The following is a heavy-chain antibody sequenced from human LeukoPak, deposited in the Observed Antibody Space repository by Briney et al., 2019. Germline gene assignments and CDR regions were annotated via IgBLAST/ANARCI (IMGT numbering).Heavy chain of an antibody. J-gene: IGHJ4*02. V-gene: IGHV4-31*03. Sequence: SETLSLTCTVSGGSISNGSYYWTWIRQHPEKGLEWIGYMYYSGTTYYNPSLKSRVTMSVDTSKNQFSLKLDSVTAADTAVYYCARFSNNHGVKFDYWGQGTLVTVSS. CDR3: ARFSNNHGVKFDY. D-gene: IGHD4-17*01. CDR1: GGSISNGSYY. CDR2: MYYSGTT.